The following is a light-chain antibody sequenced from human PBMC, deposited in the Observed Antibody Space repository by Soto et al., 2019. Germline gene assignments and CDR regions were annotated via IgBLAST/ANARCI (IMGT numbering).Light chain of an antibody. CDR3: SSYTSSSPYV. CDR2: EGI. CDR1: SSTVGGFNV. Sequence: QSVLTQPASVSGSPGQSITISCTGTSSTVGGFNVVSWYQQHPGKAPKVIIYEGIKRPSGISNRFSGSNSGSTASLTISGLQAEDEADYYCSSYTSSSPYVFGTGTKVTVL. J-gene: IGLJ1*01. V-gene: IGLV2-14*02.